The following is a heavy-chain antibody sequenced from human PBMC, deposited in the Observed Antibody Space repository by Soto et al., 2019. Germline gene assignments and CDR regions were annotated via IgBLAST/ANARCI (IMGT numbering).Heavy chain of an antibody. CDR1: GDSVSSNSAG. Sequence: PSQTLSLTCAISGDSVSSNSAGWNWIRQSPSRGLEWLGRTYYRSKWYNDYAVSVKSRITINPDTSKNQFSLQLNSVTPEDTAVYYCARVSGTYCDILTGYYNHYYYGMDVWGQGTTVTVSS. D-gene: IGHD3-9*01. J-gene: IGHJ6*02. CDR2: TYYRSKWYN. V-gene: IGHV6-1*01. CDR3: ARVSGTYCDILTGYYNHYYYGMDV.